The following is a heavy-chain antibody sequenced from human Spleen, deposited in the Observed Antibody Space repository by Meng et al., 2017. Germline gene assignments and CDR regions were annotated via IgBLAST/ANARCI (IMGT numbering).Heavy chain of an antibody. J-gene: IGHJ5*02. CDR2: IYNSGST. CDR3: ARRAVSAYIGWFDP. V-gene: IGHV4-39*07. D-gene: IGHD2-21*01. Sequence: GSLRLSCSVSGGSISSSGYYWVWVRQPPGKGLEWIGSIYNSGSTYYNPSLKSRVTISVDTSTNQFSLKLSSVTAADTAVYYCARRAVSAYIGWFDPWGQGTLVTVSS. CDR1: GGSISSSGYY.